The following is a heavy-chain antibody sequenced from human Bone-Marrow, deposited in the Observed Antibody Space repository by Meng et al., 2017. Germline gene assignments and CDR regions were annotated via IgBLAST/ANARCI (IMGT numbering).Heavy chain of an antibody. V-gene: IGHV1-69*06. CDR2: IIPIFGTA. CDR1: GGTFSSYA. J-gene: IGHJ4*02. Sequence: QSVRVGADDRTPVSSVQVACKASGGTFSSYAIRWVRQAPGQGLEWMGGIIPIFGTANYAQKFQGRVTITADKSTSTAYMELSSLRSEDTAVYYCARGGSGWYYFDYWGQGTLVTVSS. D-gene: IGHD6-19*01. CDR3: ARGGSGWYYFDY.